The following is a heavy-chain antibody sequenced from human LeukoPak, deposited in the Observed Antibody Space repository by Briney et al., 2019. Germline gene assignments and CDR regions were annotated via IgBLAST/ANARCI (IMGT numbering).Heavy chain of an antibody. Sequence: QSGGSLRLSCAASGFTFSGSTIHWVRQASGKGLEWVGRIRGKANSDATTDAASVKGRFTISRGDSKNTAYLQMNSLKTEDTAVYYCTRGSLTGYYYGMDVWGQGTTVTVSS. J-gene: IGHJ6*02. CDR3: TRGSLTGYYYGMDV. CDR1: GFTFSGST. V-gene: IGHV3-73*01. CDR2: IRGKANSDAT.